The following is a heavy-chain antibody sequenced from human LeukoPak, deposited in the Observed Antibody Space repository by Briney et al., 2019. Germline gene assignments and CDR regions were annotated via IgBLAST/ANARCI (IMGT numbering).Heavy chain of an antibody. Sequence: SETLSLTCTVSGGSISLYHWSWIRQPPGKGLEWIGHIYYSGSTNYNPSLKSRVTISIDTSKNQFSLKLSSVTAADTAVYYCARGDFSGGYCYDYWGQGTLVTVSS. CDR2: IYYSGST. CDR3: ARGDFSGGYCYDY. D-gene: IGHD2-15*01. CDR1: GGSISLYH. V-gene: IGHV4-59*01. J-gene: IGHJ4*02.